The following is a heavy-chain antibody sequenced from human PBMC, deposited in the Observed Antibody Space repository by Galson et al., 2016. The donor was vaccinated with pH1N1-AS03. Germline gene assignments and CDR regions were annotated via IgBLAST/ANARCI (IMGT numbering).Heavy chain of an antibody. CDR1: GFSLTSPGVC. Sequence: PALVKPTQTLTLTCSFSGFSLTSPGVCVTWVRQPPGKALEWLARIDSEDDKYYTTSLKTRLTISKDTSKTQVVLTMTNMDPVDTATYYCARVWGAAAGYFDYWGSGNLVVVSS. D-gene: IGHD6-13*01. V-gene: IGHV2-70*11. CDR2: IDSEDDK. CDR3: ARVWGAAAGYFDY. J-gene: IGHJ4*02.